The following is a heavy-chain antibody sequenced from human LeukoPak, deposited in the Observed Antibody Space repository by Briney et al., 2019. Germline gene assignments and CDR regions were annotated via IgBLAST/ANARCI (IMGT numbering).Heavy chain of an antibody. J-gene: IGHJ5*02. CDR1: GGSISSSSYY. V-gene: IGHV4-61*01. CDR2: IYYSGST. D-gene: IGHD1-1*01. Sequence: SETLSLTCTVSGGSISSSSYYWSWIRQPPGKGLEWIGYIYYSGSTNYNPSLKSRVTISVDTSKNQFSLKLSSVTAADTAVYYCARYKVSNRAFDPWGQGTLVTVSS. CDR3: ARYKVSNRAFDP.